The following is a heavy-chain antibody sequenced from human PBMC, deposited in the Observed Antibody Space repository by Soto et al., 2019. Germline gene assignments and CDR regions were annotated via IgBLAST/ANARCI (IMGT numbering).Heavy chain of an antibody. CDR1: GFTFSSYG. Sequence: HPGGSLRLSCAASGFTFSSYGMHWVRQAPGKGLEWVAVISYDGSNKYYADSVKGRFTISRDNSKNTLYLQMNSLRAEDTAVYYCAKDEAYYDFWSGYPLDYYYGMDVWGQGTTVTVSS. CDR2: ISYDGSNK. CDR3: AKDEAYYDFWSGYPLDYYYGMDV. J-gene: IGHJ6*02. D-gene: IGHD3-3*01. V-gene: IGHV3-30*18.